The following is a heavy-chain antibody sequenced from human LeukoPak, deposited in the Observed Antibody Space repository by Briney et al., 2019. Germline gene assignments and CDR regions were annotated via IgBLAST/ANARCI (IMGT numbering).Heavy chain of an antibody. Sequence: GASVKVSCKASGGTFSSYAISWVRQAPGQGLEWMGGIIPIFGTANYAQKFQGRVTITADESTSTAYMELSSLRSGDTAVYYCARRGVRWSFDYWGQGTLVTVSS. J-gene: IGHJ4*02. D-gene: IGHD6-13*01. CDR1: GGTFSSYA. CDR3: ARRGVRWSFDY. V-gene: IGHV1-69*13. CDR2: IIPIFGTA.